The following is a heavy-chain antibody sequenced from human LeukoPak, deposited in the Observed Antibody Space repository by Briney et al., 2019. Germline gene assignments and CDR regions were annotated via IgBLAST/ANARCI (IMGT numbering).Heavy chain of an antibody. J-gene: IGHJ4*02. V-gene: IGHV3-30*18. CDR3: AKDVTVATISNDFGY. D-gene: IGHD5-12*01. CDR2: ISYDGSTK. Sequence: GRSLRLSCAASGFTFSSYGMHWVRQAPGKGLEWVAVISYDGSTKYYADSVKGRFTISRDNSKNTLYLQMNSLRAEDTAVYYCAKDVTVATISNDFGYWGQGTLVTVSS. CDR1: GFTFSSYG.